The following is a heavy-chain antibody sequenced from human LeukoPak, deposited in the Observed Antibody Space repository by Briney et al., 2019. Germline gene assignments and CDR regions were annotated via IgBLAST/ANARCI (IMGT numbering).Heavy chain of an antibody. CDR3: ATDQRYAFDY. D-gene: IGHD3-9*01. CDR2: IRTTAEGAKYA. Sequence: GGSLRLSCATSGFTFTDYPMNWVRQAPGKGLEWISNIRTTAEGAKYAYYADSVKGRVTISRDDGKNTLYLHMNSLRDDDTAVYYCATDQRYAFDYWGQGILVTVSS. J-gene: IGHJ4*02. CDR1: GFTFTDYP. V-gene: IGHV3-48*02.